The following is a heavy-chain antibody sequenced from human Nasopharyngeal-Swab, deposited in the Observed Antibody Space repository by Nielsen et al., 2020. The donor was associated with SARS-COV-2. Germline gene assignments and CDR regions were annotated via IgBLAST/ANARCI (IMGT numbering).Heavy chain of an antibody. J-gene: IGHJ6*02. CDR3: ARDGGRGYDMGV. Sequence: VRQAPGKGLEWVSYISLNTRTVYYADSVKGRFTIARDNAKNSLYLQMNSLRDEDTAVYYCARDGGRGYDMGVWGQGTTVTVSS. D-gene: IGHD3-10*01. V-gene: IGHV3-48*02. CDR2: ISLNTRTV.